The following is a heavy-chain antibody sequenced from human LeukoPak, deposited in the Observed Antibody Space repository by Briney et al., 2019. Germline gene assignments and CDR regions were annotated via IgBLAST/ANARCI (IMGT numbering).Heavy chain of an antibody. Sequence: GRSLRLSCAASGFTFSHYALHWVRQAPGKGLEWVALIGHDGADKYYADSVKGRFLISRDNSKNMLFLQMNSLIIEDTAVYYCSRNSDYYDYSPQSVWGQGTLVTVS. J-gene: IGHJ4*02. V-gene: IGHV3-30*04. D-gene: IGHD3-22*01. CDR2: IGHDGADK. CDR1: GFTFSHYA. CDR3: SRNSDYYDYSPQSV.